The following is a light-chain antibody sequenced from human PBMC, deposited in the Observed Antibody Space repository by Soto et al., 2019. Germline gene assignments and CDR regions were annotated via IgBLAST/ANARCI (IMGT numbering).Light chain of an antibody. J-gene: IGKJ1*01. CDR2: GAS. Sequence: ETVLTQSPGTLSLSPGERATLSCRASQTIRSNYLAWYRQTPGQAPRLLIYGASNRATGIADRFSGSGSGTAFPLILSRLEPEDFAMYYCQQYGSSPWTFGQGTKVEIK. CDR3: QQYGSSPWT. V-gene: IGKV3-20*01. CDR1: QTIRSNY.